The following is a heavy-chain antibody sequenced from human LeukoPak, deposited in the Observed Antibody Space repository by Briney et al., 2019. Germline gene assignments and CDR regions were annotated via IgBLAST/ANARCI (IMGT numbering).Heavy chain of an antibody. D-gene: IGHD3-3*01. CDR2: INHSGST. Sequence: SETLSLTCAVYGGSSSGYYWSWIRQPPGKGLEWIGEINHSGSTNYNPSLKSRVTISVDASKNQFSLKLSSVTAADTAVYYCATGKCFFWSGYLDYWGQGTLVTVSS. J-gene: IGHJ4*02. CDR1: GGSSSGYY. CDR3: ATGKCFFWSGYLDY. V-gene: IGHV4-34*01.